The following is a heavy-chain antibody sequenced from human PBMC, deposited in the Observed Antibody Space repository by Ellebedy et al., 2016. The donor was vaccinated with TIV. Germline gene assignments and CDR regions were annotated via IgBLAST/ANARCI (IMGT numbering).Heavy chain of an antibody. Sequence: GESLKISCVASGFTFSDYYMSWIRQAPGKGLEWVSTISTSSSYTKCADFVKGRFTVSRDDAKNSLYLHMNSLKAEDTAVYYCVRTGRPWFDYWGQGTLVTVSS. V-gene: IGHV3-11*06. CDR1: GFTFSDYY. D-gene: IGHD2-8*02. CDR3: VRTGRPWFDY. CDR2: ISTSSSYT. J-gene: IGHJ4*02.